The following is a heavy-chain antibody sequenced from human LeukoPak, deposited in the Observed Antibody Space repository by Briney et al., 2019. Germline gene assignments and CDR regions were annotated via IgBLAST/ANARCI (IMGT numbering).Heavy chain of an antibody. CDR2: ISYDGSNK. CDR1: GFTFSSYA. D-gene: IGHD5-24*01. Sequence: GGSLRLSCAASGFTFSSYAMHWVRQVPGKGLEWVAVISYDGSNKYYADSVKGRFTISRDNAKNSLYLQMNSLRAEDTAVYYCARDLEMATIKYYFDYWGQGTLVTVSS. V-gene: IGHV3-30-3*01. J-gene: IGHJ4*02. CDR3: ARDLEMATIKYYFDY.